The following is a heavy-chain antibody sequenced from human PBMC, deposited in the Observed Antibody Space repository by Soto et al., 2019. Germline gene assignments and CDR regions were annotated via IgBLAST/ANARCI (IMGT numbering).Heavy chain of an antibody. CDR2: IRSKADGGTK. Sequence: GGSLRLSCPASGFTFGDYAMSWFRQAPGKGLEWVGFIRSKADGGTKEYAASVKGRFTMPRDDSKSIAYLQMNRLKTEDTAVYYCTRSNYGDYYYGMDVWGQGTTVTVSS. CDR3: TRSNYGDYYYGMDV. CDR1: GFTFGDYA. V-gene: IGHV3-49*03. J-gene: IGHJ6*02. D-gene: IGHD4-4*01.